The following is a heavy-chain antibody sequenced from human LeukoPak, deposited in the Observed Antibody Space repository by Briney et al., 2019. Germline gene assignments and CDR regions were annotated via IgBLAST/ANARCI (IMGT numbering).Heavy chain of an antibody. D-gene: IGHD3-3*01. J-gene: IGHJ6*03. CDR1: GYTFTSYG. Sequence: ASVKVSCKASGYTFTSYGISWVRQAPGQGLEWMGWISAYNGNTNYAQKLQGRVTMTTDTSTSTAYMELRSLRSDDTAVYYCARVDYDFWSGYYYLNYYYYMDVWGKGTTVTVSS. CDR3: ARVDYDFWSGYYYLNYYYYMDV. V-gene: IGHV1-18*01. CDR2: ISAYNGNT.